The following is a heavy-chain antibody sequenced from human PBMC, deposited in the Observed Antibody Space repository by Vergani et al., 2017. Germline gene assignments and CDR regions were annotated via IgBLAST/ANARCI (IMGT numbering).Heavy chain of an antibody. CDR2: ISSSHSII. Sequence: EVQLMESGGGLVQPGGSLRLSCAVSGFTFSRYNMNWVRQAPGKGLEWVSYISSSHSIIYYADSVKGRFTISRDNAKNSLYLQMNSLRAEDTAVYYCARVESGSYEYDYYYYGMDVWGQGTTVTVSS. CDR3: ARVESGSYEYDYYYYGMDV. CDR1: GFTFSRYN. V-gene: IGHV3-48*01. J-gene: IGHJ6*02. D-gene: IGHD3-10*01.